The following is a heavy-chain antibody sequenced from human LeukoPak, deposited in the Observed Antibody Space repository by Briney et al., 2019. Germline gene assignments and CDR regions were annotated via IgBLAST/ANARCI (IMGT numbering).Heavy chain of an antibody. CDR1: GGSISSYY. V-gene: IGHV4-59*01. J-gene: IGHJ5*02. CDR2: IYYSGST. D-gene: IGHD3-22*01. CDR3: ARDRDYYDSSGSFANWFDP. Sequence: SETLSPTCTVSGGSISSYYWSWIRQPPGKGLEWIGYIYYSGSTNYNPSLKSRVTISVDTSKNQFSLKLSSVTAADTAVYYCARDRDYYDSSGSFANWFDPWGQGTLVTVSS.